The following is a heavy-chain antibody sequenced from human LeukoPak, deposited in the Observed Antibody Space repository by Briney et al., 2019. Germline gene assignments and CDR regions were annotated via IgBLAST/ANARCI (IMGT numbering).Heavy chain of an antibody. J-gene: IGHJ4*02. CDR2: IKQDGSEK. CDR3: AREGY. V-gene: IGHV3-7*01. Sequence: GGSLRLSCGASGFTFSSHWMSWVRQAPGEGLEWVANIKQDGSEKYYVDSVKGRFTISRDNAKNSLYLQMNSLRAEDTAVYYCAREGYWGQGTLVTVSS. CDR1: GFTFSSHW.